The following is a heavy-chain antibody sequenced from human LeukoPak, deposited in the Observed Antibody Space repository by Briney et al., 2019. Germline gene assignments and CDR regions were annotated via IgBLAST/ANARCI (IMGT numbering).Heavy chain of an antibody. CDR1: GYSFTSYW. V-gene: IGHV5-51*01. D-gene: IGHD6-13*01. J-gene: IGHJ5*02. Sequence: GESPKISCKGSGYSFTSYWIGWVRQMPGKGLEWMGIIYPGDSDTRYSPSFQGQVTISADKSISTAYLQWSSLKASDTAMYYCARMDIAAADTYNWFDPWGQGTLVTVSS. CDR2: IYPGDSDT. CDR3: ARMDIAAADTYNWFDP.